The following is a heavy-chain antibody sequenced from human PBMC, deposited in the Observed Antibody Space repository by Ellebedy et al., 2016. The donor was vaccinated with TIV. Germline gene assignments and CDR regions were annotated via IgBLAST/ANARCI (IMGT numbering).Heavy chain of an antibody. D-gene: IGHD4-17*01. Sequence: GESLKISXAASGFTFASYAMSWVRQAPGKAPEWVSTISGPGDKTYYAPSVKGRFTMSRDNSKNTLHLHMNKLRIEDTAVYYCAREDGDYPVDAFDVWGQGTMVTVS. V-gene: IGHV3-23*01. CDR2: ISGPGDKT. CDR1: GFTFASYA. CDR3: AREDGDYPVDAFDV. J-gene: IGHJ3*01.